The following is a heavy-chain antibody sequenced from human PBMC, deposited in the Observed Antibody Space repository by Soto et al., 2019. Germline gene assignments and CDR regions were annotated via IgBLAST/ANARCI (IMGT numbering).Heavy chain of an antibody. D-gene: IGHD3-10*02. V-gene: IGHV2-5*01. Sequence: SGPTLVNPTQTLRLTCAFSGFSLSASGASVGWIRQPPGKALEWLAHIYWNDDKRCSPSLRSRLTISKDTSKNQVVLTFTNMDPADTGTYYCVHRLDVPGLAFDPWGQGTLVTVSS. CDR2: IYWNDDK. CDR3: VHRLDVPGLAFDP. J-gene: IGHJ5*02. CDR1: GFSLSASGAS.